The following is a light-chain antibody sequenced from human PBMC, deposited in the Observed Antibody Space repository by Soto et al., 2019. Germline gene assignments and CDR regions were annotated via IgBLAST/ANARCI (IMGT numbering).Light chain of an antibody. J-gene: IGKJ4*01. Sequence: DIQLTQSPSTLSASVGDRVTITCRASQSISSWLAWYQQKPGKAPKLLIYDASSLESGVPSRFSGSGSGTEYSLTISSLLPADFTAYYYQQYNTDSPLTFGQGTKVDIK. CDR3: QQYNTDSPLT. CDR1: QSISSW. CDR2: DAS. V-gene: IGKV1-5*01.